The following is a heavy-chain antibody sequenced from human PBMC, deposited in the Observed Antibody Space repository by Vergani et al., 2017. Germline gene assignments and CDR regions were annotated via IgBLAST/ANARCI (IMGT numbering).Heavy chain of an antibody. J-gene: IGHJ6*02. V-gene: IGHV3-74*01. D-gene: IGHD3-3*01. CDR1: GFTFSSYW. CDR2: INSDGSST. Sequence: EVQLVESGGGLVQPGGSLRLSCAASGFTFSSYWMHWVRQAPGKGLVWVSRINSDGSSTSYADSVKGRFTISRDNAKNTLYLQMNSLRAEDTAVYYCARAYDFWSGYYTFGNYYYYGMDVWGQGTTVTVSS. CDR3: ARAYDFWSGYYTFGNYYYYGMDV.